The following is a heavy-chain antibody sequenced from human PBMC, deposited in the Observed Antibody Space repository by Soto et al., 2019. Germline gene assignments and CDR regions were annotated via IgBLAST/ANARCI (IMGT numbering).Heavy chain of an antibody. CDR1: GYTFADYG. CDR2: IGTYNRNT. V-gene: IGHV1-18*01. CDR3: ARCYCTVGSCYTCWHFDL. D-gene: IGHD2-15*01. J-gene: IGHJ2*01. Sequence: QAPLVQSGAEVKKPGASVKVSCQAGGYTFADYGISWVRQAPGQGLEWVGWIGTYNRNTNYAQKHQDRDTMTTDTSTNTAYMELRSLRSDDTALYYCARCYCTVGSCYTCWHFDLWGRGTLLTVSS.